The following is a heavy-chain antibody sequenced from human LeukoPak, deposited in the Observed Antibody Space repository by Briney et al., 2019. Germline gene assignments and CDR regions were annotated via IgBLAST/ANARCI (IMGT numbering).Heavy chain of an antibody. Sequence: GGSLRLSCAASGFTFSSYGMHWVRQAPGKGLEWVAFIRYDGSNKYYADSVKGRFTISRDNSKNTLYLQMNSLRAEDTAVYYCAKGPSSSSPYYFDYWGQGTLVTVSS. CDR1: GFTFSSYG. CDR2: IRYDGSNK. J-gene: IGHJ4*02. V-gene: IGHV3-30*02. CDR3: AKGPSSSSPYYFDY. D-gene: IGHD6-13*01.